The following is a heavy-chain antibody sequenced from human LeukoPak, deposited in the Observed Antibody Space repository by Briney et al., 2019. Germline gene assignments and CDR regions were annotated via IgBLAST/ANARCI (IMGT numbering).Heavy chain of an antibody. D-gene: IGHD5-24*01. CDR1: GGSITRSNDY. CDR3: ARHSQMGIFDF. J-gene: IGHJ5*01. V-gene: IGHV4-39*01. CDR2: IYYGGNT. Sequence: SETLSLTCTVSGGSITRSNDYWGWIRQPPGKGPEWIASIYYGGNTYHNPSLKSRITIFVDMSKNQFSLHVNSMTAADTAVYYCARHSQMGIFDFWGQGTLVTVSS.